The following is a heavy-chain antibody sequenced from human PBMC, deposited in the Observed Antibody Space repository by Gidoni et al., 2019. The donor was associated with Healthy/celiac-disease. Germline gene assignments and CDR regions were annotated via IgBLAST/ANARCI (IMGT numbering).Heavy chain of an antibody. CDR3: ARTAAAGTSNYFDY. CDR1: GGSLSSGSYS. V-gene: IGHV4-61*02. J-gene: IGHJ4*02. Sequence: QVQLQESGPGLVKPSQPLSPTRTVSGGSLSSGSYSWSWIRQPAGKGLEWIGRIYTSGSTNYNPSLKSRVTISVDTSKNQFSLKLSSVTAADTAVYYCARTAAAGTSNYFDYWGQGTLVTVSS. CDR2: IYTSGST. D-gene: IGHD6-13*01.